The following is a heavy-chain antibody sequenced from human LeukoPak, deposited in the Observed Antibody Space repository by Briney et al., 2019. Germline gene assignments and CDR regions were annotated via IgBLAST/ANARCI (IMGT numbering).Heavy chain of an antibody. J-gene: IGHJ5*02. CDR3: ARDLDYYATDQ. D-gene: IGHD3/OR15-3a*01. CDR1: GFTFSSYA. V-gene: IGHV3-23*01. CDR2: ISGSGGST. Sequence: GGSLRLSCAASGFTFSSYAMSWVRQAPGKGLEWVSAISGSGGSTYYADSVKGRFAISRDNSKNTLHLQMNSLRADDTAVYYCARDLDYYATDQWGQGTLVTVSS.